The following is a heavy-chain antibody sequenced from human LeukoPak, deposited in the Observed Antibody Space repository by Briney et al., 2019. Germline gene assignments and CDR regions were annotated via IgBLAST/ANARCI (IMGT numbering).Heavy chain of an antibody. D-gene: IGHD1-26*01. CDR3: ARDRGSTGYYYLDS. V-gene: IGHV4-59*02. CDR1: GGPVTEYY. CDR2: TYHTGST. Sequence: SETLSLTCTVSGGPVTEYYWSWIRQPPGKGLEWIGYTYHTGSTNYSPSLKSRVTMSVDASSNQFSLKLVSGTAADTAVYYGARDRGSTGYYYLDSWGQGILVTVSS. J-gene: IGHJ4*02.